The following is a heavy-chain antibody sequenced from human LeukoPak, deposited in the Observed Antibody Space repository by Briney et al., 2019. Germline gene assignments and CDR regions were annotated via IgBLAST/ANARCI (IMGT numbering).Heavy chain of an antibody. Sequence: SETLSLTCAVYGGSFSGYYWSWIRQPPGKGLEWIGEINHSGSTNYNPSLKSRVTISVDTSKNQFSLKLSSVTAADTAVYYCARVRGGGYYYDSSGYLSFDYWGQGTLVTVSS. J-gene: IGHJ4*02. CDR3: ARVRGGGYYYDSSGYLSFDY. V-gene: IGHV4-34*01. CDR2: INHSGST. D-gene: IGHD3-22*01. CDR1: GGSFSGYY.